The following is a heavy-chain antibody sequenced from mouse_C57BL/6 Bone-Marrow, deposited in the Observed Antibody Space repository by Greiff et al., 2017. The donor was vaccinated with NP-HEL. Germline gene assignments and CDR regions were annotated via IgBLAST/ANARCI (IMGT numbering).Heavy chain of an antibody. CDR2: SRNKANDYTT. CDR1: GFTFSDFY. V-gene: IGHV7-1*01. CDR3: ARDGPYYYGSSYVYFDV. Sequence: EVQRVESGGGLVQSGRSLRLSCATSGFTFSDFYMEWVRQAPGKGLEWIAASRNKANDYTTEYSASVKGRFIVSRDTSQSILYLQMNALRAEDTAIYYCARDGPYYYGSSYVYFDVWGTGTTVTVSS. D-gene: IGHD1-1*01. J-gene: IGHJ1*03.